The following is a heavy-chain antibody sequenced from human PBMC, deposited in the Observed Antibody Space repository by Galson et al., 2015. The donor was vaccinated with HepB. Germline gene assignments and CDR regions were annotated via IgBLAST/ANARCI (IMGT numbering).Heavy chain of an antibody. Sequence: LRLSCAASGFTFNTYWMSWVRQAPGKGLEWVANIKQDGSEKYYVDSVKGRFTISRDNAKNSLYLQMNSLRAEDTAVYYCARVVFGSGSYYKRTYYFDYWGQGTLVTVSS. CDR1: GFTFNTYW. CDR3: ARVVFGSGSYYKRTYYFDY. J-gene: IGHJ4*02. CDR2: IKQDGSEK. V-gene: IGHV3-7*01. D-gene: IGHD3-10*01.